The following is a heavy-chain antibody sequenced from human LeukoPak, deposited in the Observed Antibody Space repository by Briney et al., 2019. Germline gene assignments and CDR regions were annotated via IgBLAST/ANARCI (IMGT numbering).Heavy chain of an antibody. CDR1: GYTFTSYG. Sequence: ASVKVSCKASGYTFTSYGISWVRQAPGQGLEWMGWISAYNGNTNYAQKLQGRVTMTTDTSTSTAYMELRSLRSDDTAVYYCGRDGGGGSGWYKGFDYWGQGTLVTVSS. V-gene: IGHV1-18*01. CDR3: GRDGGGGSGWYKGFDY. CDR2: ISAYNGNT. J-gene: IGHJ4*02. D-gene: IGHD6-19*01.